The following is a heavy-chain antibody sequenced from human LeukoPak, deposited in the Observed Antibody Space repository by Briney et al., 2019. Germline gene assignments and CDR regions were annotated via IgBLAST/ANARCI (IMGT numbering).Heavy chain of an antibody. J-gene: IGHJ6*03. CDR1: GDSVSSNSAA. CDR3: ARESEQLVPGGIVRGYYYYYMDV. Sequence: SQTLSLTCAISGDSVSSNSAAWNWIRQSPSRGLEWLGRTYYRSKWYNDYAVSVKSRITINPDTSKNQFSLQLNSVTPEDTAVYYCARESEQLVPGGIVRGYYYYYMDVWGKGTTVTVSS. D-gene: IGHD6-13*01. CDR2: TYYRSKWYN. V-gene: IGHV6-1*01.